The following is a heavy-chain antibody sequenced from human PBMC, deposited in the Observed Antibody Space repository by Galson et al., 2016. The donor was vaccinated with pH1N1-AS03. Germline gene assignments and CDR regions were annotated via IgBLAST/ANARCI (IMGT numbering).Heavy chain of an antibody. V-gene: IGHV3-7*01. Sequence: SLRLSCAASGFTFSRFWMSWVRQAPGKGLEWVANIKQDGSEKYYLDSVRGRFTISRDNAKNSLYLQMSSLRAEDTAVYYCVRQGEEYWGQGTLVTVSS. J-gene: IGHJ4*02. CDR2: IKQDGSEK. CDR1: GFTFSRFW. D-gene: IGHD3-10*01. CDR3: VRQGEEY.